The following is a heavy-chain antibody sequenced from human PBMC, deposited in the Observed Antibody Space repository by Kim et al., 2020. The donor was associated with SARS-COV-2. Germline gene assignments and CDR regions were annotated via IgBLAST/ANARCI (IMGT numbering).Heavy chain of an antibody. D-gene: IGHD1-26*01. CDR2: ISSSGSTI. CDR1: GFTFSNYE. V-gene: IGHV3-48*03. J-gene: IGHJ4*02. CDR3: ARGGWWELLSPPYFDY. Sequence: GGSLRLSCAASGFTFSNYEMNWVRQAPGKGLEWVSYISSSGSTIYYADSGKGRFTISRDNAKNSLYLQMNSLSAEDTAVYYCARGGWWELLSPPYFDYWGQGTLVTVSS.